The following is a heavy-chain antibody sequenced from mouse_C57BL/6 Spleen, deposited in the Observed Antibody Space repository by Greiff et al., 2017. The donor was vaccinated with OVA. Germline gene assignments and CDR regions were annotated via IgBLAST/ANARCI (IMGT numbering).Heavy chain of an antibody. V-gene: IGHV1-82*01. Sequence: VKLQESGPELVKPGASVKISCKASGYAFSSSWMNWVKQRPGKGLEWIGRIYPGDGDTNYNGKFKGKATLTADKSSSTAYMQLSSLTSEDSAVYFCAREREDSSLDYWGQGTTLTVSS. D-gene: IGHD3-2*01. CDR3: AREREDSSLDY. CDR1: GYAFSSSW. CDR2: IYPGDGDT. J-gene: IGHJ2*01.